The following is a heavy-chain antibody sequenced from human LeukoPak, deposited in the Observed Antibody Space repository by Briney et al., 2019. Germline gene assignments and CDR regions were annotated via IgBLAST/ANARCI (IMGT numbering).Heavy chain of an antibody. CDR3: ARKTYYYDSSGFEAY. Sequence: PGGSLRLSCEASRFTSSNYAMSCVPQAPGKGLEWGSGITSSGGSTDYADSVKGRFTISKDNSKNTLYLQMNSLRVEDTAVYYCARKTYYYDSSGFEAYWGQGTLVTVSS. CDR2: ITSSGGST. V-gene: IGHV3-23*01. J-gene: IGHJ4*02. CDR1: RFTSSNYA. D-gene: IGHD3-22*01.